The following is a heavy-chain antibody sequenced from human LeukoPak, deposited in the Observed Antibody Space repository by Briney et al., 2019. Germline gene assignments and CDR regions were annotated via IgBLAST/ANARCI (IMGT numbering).Heavy chain of an antibody. Sequence: SETLSLTCTVSGGSFSSYYRSWIRQPPGQGLEWIGNINHSGSTNYNPSLKSRVTISVDTSKNQFSLKLSSVTAADTAVYYCARSPMTTVTTRPFDIWGQGTMVTVSS. CDR2: INHSGST. J-gene: IGHJ3*02. V-gene: IGHV4-59*01. D-gene: IGHD4-17*01. CDR1: GGSFSSYY. CDR3: ARSPMTTVTTRPFDI.